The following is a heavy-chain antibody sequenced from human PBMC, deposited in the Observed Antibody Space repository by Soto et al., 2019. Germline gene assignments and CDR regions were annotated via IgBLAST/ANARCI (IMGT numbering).Heavy chain of an antibody. CDR3: ARGDYIFNYFDY. Sequence: QVQLQESGPGLVKPSQTLSLTCTVSGDSISSGDYYWSWIRQHPGKGLEWIGYIYYTGSAYCNPSLRSRVSISIETSKTQFSLNLNSVTAADTAVYYCARGDYIFNYFDYWGQGTLVTVSS. CDR1: GDSISSGDYY. J-gene: IGHJ4*02. D-gene: IGHD4-4*01. CDR2: IYYTGSA. V-gene: IGHV4-31*03.